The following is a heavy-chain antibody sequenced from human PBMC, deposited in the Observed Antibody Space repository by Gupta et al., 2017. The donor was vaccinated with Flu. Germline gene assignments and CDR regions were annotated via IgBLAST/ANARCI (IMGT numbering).Heavy chain of an antibody. D-gene: IGHD3-22*01. CDR3: TTDLSNYYDSSGYNDY. CDR2: IKSKIDGGST. CDR1: GLTFSEAW. J-gene: IGHJ4*02. Sequence: EVQLVESGGGLVKPGGSLRLSCVASGLTFSEAWMGWVRQGPGKGLEWFGRIKSKIDGGSTNYAAPVKGGFTISRDDSKNTIYLQMNSLKTEDTAVYFCTTDLSNYYDSSGYNDYWGQGTLVTVSS. V-gene: IGHV3-15*01.